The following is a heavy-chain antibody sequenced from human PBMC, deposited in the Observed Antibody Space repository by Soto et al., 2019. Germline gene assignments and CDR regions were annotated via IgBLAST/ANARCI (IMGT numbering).Heavy chain of an antibody. Sequence: ASVKVSCKASGYTFTSYVISWVRQAPGQGLEWMGWISAYNGNTNYAQKLQGRVTMTTDTSTSTAYMELRSLRSDDTAVYYCARIDVVVVAATTYYYYGMDVWGQGTTVTVSS. CDR2: ISAYNGNT. D-gene: IGHD2-15*01. J-gene: IGHJ6*02. CDR3: ARIDVVVVAATTYYYYGMDV. V-gene: IGHV1-18*01. CDR1: GYTFTSYV.